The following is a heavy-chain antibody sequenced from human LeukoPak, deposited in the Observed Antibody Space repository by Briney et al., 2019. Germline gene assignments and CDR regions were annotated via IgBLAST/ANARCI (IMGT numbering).Heavy chain of an antibody. Sequence: GGSLRLSCAASGFTFSSYSMNWVRQAPGKGLEWVSSISSSSSYIYYADSVKGRFTISRDNAKNSLYLQMNSLRAEDTAVYYCARDGRSSSWFDYWGQGTLVTVSS. CDR2: ISSSSSYI. CDR1: GFTFSSYS. D-gene: IGHD6-13*01. V-gene: IGHV3-21*01. J-gene: IGHJ4*02. CDR3: ARDGRSSSWFDY.